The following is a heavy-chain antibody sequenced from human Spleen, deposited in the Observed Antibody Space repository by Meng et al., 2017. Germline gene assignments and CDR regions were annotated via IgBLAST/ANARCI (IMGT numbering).Heavy chain of an antibody. CDR2: IYHNGDA. Sequence: RRQTSAPELVKPSDTLSLPSPVSGDSISTDHWWHWGRQPPGKGLEWIGEIYHNGDAKYNPSLQSRITLSIDKSKNQFSLTVNSVTAADTAIYFCARELTIEHSLAALDVWGQGTMVTVSS. CDR1: GDSISTDHW. D-gene: IGHD5-24*01. V-gene: IGHV4-4*02. CDR3: ARELTIEHSLAALDV. J-gene: IGHJ3*01.